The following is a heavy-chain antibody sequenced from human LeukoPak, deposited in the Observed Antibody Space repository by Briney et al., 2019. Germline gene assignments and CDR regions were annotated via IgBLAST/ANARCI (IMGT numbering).Heavy chain of an antibody. D-gene: IGHD3-10*01. CDR2: INHSGST. V-gene: IGHV4-34*01. CDR3: ARRLKTYGSGSYYKRENWFDP. J-gene: IGHJ5*02. CDR1: GGSFSGYY. Sequence: SETLSLTCAVYGGSFSGYYWSWIRQPPGKGLEWIGEINHSGSTNYNPSLKSRVTISVDTSKNQFSLKLSSVTAADTAVYYCARRLKTYGSGSYYKRENWFDPWGQGTLVTVSS.